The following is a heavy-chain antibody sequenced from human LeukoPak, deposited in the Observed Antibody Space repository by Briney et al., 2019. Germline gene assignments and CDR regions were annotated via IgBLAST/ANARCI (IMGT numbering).Heavy chain of an antibody. CDR2: ISGSGGST. CDR1: GFTFSSYA. Sequence: PGGSLRLSCAASGFTFSSYAMNWIRQAPGKGLEWVSAISGSGGSTYYADSVKGRFTISRENSKNTLYLQMNSLRAEDTAVYYCAKDGCSSTSCYYDYYYGMDVWGQGTTVTVSS. D-gene: IGHD2-2*01. J-gene: IGHJ6*02. V-gene: IGHV3-23*01. CDR3: AKDGCSSTSCYYDYYYGMDV.